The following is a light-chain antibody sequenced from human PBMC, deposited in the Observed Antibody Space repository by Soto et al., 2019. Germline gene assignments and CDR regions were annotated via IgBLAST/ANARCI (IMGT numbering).Light chain of an antibody. CDR2: DAS. Sequence: DIQMTQSPSSLSASEGDRVIITCRASQPISTYLNWFQQKPGKAPKLLIYDASSLEGGVPSRFSGSGSGTEFTLTISSLQPEDVATYYCLQHHSYPQTFGQGTKVDIK. J-gene: IGKJ1*01. CDR1: QPISTY. CDR3: LQHHSYPQT. V-gene: IGKV1-17*01.